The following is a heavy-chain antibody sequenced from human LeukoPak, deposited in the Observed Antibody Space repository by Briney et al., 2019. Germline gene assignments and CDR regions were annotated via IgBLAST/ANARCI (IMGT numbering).Heavy chain of an antibody. CDR1: GFTFSSYA. Sequence: GGSLRLSCAASGFTFSSYAMSWVRQAPGKGLEWVSAISGSGGGTYYADSVKGRFTISRDNSKNTLYLQMNSLRAEDTAVYYCATPLTMVRGARYYYGMDVWGQGTTVTVSS. D-gene: IGHD3-10*01. CDR2: ISGSGGGT. V-gene: IGHV3-23*01. CDR3: ATPLTMVRGARYYYGMDV. J-gene: IGHJ6*02.